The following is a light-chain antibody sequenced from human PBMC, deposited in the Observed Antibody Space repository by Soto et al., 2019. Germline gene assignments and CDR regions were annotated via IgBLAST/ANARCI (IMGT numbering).Light chain of an antibody. Sequence: QSALTQPASVSGSTGQSITISCTGTSSDVGGYNYVSWYQHHPGKAPKLMIYDVSNRPSGVSNRFSGSKSGNTASLTISGLQAEDEAEYYCSSFVTGTTYLFGTGTKLTVL. CDR2: DVS. V-gene: IGLV2-14*03. CDR3: SSFVTGTTYL. CDR1: SSDVGGYNY. J-gene: IGLJ1*01.